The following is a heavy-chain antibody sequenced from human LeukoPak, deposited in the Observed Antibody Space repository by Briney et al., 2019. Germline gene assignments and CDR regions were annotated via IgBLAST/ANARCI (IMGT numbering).Heavy chain of an antibody. J-gene: IGHJ6*02. V-gene: IGHV4-59*01. CDR3: ARSAKYCSSTSCSQGNYYYGMDV. CDR2: IYYSGGT. Sequence: PSETLSLTCTVSGGSISSYYWSWIQQPPGKGLEWIGYIYYSGGTNYNPSLKSRVTISVDTSKNQFSLKLSSVTAADTAVYYCARSAKYCSSTSCSQGNYYYGMDVWGQGTTVTVSS. CDR1: GGSISSYY. D-gene: IGHD2-2*01.